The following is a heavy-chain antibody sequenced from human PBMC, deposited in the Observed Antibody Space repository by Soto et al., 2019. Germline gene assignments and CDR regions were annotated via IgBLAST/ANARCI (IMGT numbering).Heavy chain of an antibody. V-gene: IGHV4-59*02. J-gene: IGHJ6*02. D-gene: IGHD3-10*01. Sequence: SETLSLTCGVSGVSVTSHYWSWIRQSPGKGLEWIGSIYFRGSANYNPSLNSRATIILDTSKNQFSLKLSSVTAADTAVYYCAREGAVAMVRGVPLWYYGMDVWRQGPTVTVSS. CDR1: GVSVTSHY. CDR2: IYFRGSA. CDR3: AREGAVAMVRGVPLWYYGMDV.